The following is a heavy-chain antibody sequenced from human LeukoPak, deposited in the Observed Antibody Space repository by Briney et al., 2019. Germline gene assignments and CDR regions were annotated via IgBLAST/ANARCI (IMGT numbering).Heavy chain of an antibody. D-gene: IGHD2-15*01. V-gene: IGHV4-59*01. CDR1: GVSITSYF. Sequence: SETLSLTCTVSGVSITSYFWTWIRQPPGKGLEWIGYIYHSDTTNYNPSLKSRVTISVDTSKNQFSLKLSSVTAADTAVYYCAQKAPYSPGYSQDWGQGTLVTVSS. J-gene: IGHJ1*01. CDR2: IYHSDTT. CDR3: AQKAPYSPGYSQD.